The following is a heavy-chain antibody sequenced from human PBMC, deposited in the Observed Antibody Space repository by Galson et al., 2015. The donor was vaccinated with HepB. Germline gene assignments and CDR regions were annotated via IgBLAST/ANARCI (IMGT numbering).Heavy chain of an antibody. Sequence: SLRLSCAASGFTFSSYAMHWVRQAPGKGLEWVAVISYDGSNKYYADSVKGRFTISRDNSKNTLYLQMNSLRAEDTAVYYCARHGGSGWYSGPGEYFQHWGQGTLVTVSS. J-gene: IGHJ1*01. CDR1: GFTFSSYA. CDR3: ARHGGSGWYSGPGEYFQH. D-gene: IGHD6-19*01. V-gene: IGHV3-30*04. CDR2: ISYDGSNK.